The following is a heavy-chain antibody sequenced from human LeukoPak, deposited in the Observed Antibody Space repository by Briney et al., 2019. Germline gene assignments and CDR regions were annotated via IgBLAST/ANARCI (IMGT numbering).Heavy chain of an antibody. CDR2: IWYDGSNK. D-gene: IGHD4-17*01. J-gene: IGHJ4*02. Sequence: PGGSLRLSCAASGFTFSSYGMHWVRQAPGKGLEWVAVIWYDGSNKYYADSVKGRFTIPRDNSKNTLYLQMNSLRAEDTAVYYCARERTETTDFDYWGQGTLVTVSS. CDR1: GFTFSSYG. V-gene: IGHV3-33*01. CDR3: ARERTETTDFDY.